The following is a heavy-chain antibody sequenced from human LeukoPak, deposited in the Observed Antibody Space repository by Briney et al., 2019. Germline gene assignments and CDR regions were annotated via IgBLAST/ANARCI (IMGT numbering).Heavy chain of an antibody. Sequence: GRSLRLSCAASGFTFSSYGMHWVRQAPGKGLEWVAIMSYDGSNKYYADSVKGRFTISRDNSKNTLYVQMSSLRAEDTAVYYCATRRNGYSYYWGQGTLVTVSS. CDR1: GFTFSSYG. J-gene: IGHJ4*02. V-gene: IGHV3-30*03. CDR2: MSYDGSNK. D-gene: IGHD5-24*01. CDR3: ATRRNGYSYY.